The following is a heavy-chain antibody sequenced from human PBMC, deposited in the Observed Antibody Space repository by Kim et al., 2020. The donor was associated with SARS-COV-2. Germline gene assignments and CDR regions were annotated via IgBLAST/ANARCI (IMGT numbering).Heavy chain of an antibody. CDR2: ISGSGGST. CDR3: AKGVAVAGSYFDN. Sequence: GGSLRLSCAASGFTFSSYDMSWVRLAPGKGLEWVSVISGSGGSTYYADSVKGRFTISRDNSKNTLYLQMNSLRDEDTAVYYCAKGVAVAGSYFDNWGQGTLVTVSS. CDR1: GFTFSSYD. J-gene: IGHJ4*02. D-gene: IGHD6-19*01. V-gene: IGHV3-23*01.